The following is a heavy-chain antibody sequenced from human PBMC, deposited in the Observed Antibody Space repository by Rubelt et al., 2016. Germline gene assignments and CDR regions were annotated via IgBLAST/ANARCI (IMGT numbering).Heavy chain of an antibody. D-gene: IGHD3-10*01. CDR3: ARQSRGSWSQPQDY. Sequence: QVQLQESGPGLVKPSETLSLTCTVSGFSLGSGYLWGWIRQPPGKGLAWIGYICYSESEITNYNPSLQRRVTIAVDGSKNRFSLGASAGTAADTAVYYGARQSRGSWSQPQDYWGQGTLVTVSS. J-gene: IGHJ4*02. CDR2: ICYSESEIT. V-gene: IGHV4-38-2*02. CDR1: GFSLGSGYL.